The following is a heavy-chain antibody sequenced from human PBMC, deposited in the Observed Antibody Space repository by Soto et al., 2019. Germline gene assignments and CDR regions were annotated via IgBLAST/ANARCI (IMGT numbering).Heavy chain of an antibody. J-gene: IGHJ6*02. CDR1: GYGFTTKW. CDR3: ARGLPGSTIFGVATSPYYYGMDV. CDR2: VDPSDSYT. D-gene: IGHD3-3*01. V-gene: IGHV5-10-1*01. Sequence: GESLKISCPDSGYGFTTKWISWVRQMPGKGLEWVGRVDPSDSYTGYSPSFRGHVIISVDRSVSTAYLQWSSLKAADTAVYYCARGLPGSTIFGVATSPYYYGMDVWGQGTTVTVSS.